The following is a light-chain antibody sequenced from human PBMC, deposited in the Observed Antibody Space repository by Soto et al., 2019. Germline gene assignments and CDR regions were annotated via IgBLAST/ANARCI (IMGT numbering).Light chain of an antibody. CDR2: DVS. CDR3: QQFNSYPLT. J-gene: IGKJ4*01. CDR1: QGISSY. Sequence: DIQLTQSPSFLSASVGDGVTITCRASQGISSYLAWYQQEPGKAPKLLIYDVSTLQSGVPSRFSGSGSGTEFSLTISSLQPEDFATYYCQQFNSYPLTLGGGTKVDIK. V-gene: IGKV1-9*01.